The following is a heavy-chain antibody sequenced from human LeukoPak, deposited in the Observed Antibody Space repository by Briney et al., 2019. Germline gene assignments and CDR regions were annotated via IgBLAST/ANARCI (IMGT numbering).Heavy chain of an antibody. Sequence: GESLKISCKCSGYSFTSYWIGWVRQMPGKCLEWIGIIYPCYSDTRYSPSFQGHVTISPDKYISIPDLQWSSLKASDTAMYYCARALYDSSVFRFDYWGQGTLVTVSS. J-gene: IGHJ4*02. CDR1: GYSFTSYW. V-gene: IGHV5-51*01. CDR3: ARALYDSSVFRFDY. CDR2: IYPCYSDT. D-gene: IGHD3-22*01.